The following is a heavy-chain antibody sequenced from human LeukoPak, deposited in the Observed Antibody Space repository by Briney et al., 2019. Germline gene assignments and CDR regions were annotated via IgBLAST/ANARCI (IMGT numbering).Heavy chain of an antibody. D-gene: IGHD2-15*01. CDR2: IRLVGSQK. Sequence: PGRSLRLSCEASGFVFSGLGMHWVRLGPGKGLEWVAFIRLVGSQKTYAGSVTGRFTVSRDNSNITLYLQMNSLRIEGRVMYYCANGYCRAGSCSVFVLGGERAPIIVSS. CDR1: GFVFSGLG. J-gene: IGHJ4*02. CDR3: ANGYCRAGSCSVFVL. V-gene: IGHV3-30*02.